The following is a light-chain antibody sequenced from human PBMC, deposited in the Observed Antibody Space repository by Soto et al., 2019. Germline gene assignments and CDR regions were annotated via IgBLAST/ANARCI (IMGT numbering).Light chain of an antibody. J-gene: IGLJ3*02. CDR3: LRSCGGARV. CDR2: DTS. CDR1: TGAVTSGHY. Sequence: QAVVTQEPSLTVSPGGTVNLTCGSTTGAVTSGHYPYWFQQKPGQAPRTLIYDTSNKHSWTPARFSGSLLGGKAALPLSGAQAEHQAGYYGLRSCGGARVFGGGTRRTVL. V-gene: IGLV7-46*01.